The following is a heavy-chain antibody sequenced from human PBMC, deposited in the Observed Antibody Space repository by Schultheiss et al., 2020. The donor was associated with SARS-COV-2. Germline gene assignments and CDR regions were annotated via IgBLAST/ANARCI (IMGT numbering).Heavy chain of an antibody. CDR1: GFTFSSYA. J-gene: IGHJ5*02. Sequence: GGSLRLSCAASGFTFSSYAMHWVRQAPGKGLEWVAVISHDGSNKYYADSVKGRFTISRDNSKNTLYLQMNSLRAEDTAVYYCARGLGYCTNGVCYTGGWFDPWGQGTLVTVSS. D-gene: IGHD2-8*01. CDR2: ISHDGSNK. V-gene: IGHV3-30*01. CDR3: ARGLGYCTNGVCYTGGWFDP.